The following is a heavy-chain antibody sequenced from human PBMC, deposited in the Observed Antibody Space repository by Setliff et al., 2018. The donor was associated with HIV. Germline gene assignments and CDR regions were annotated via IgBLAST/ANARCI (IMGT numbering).Heavy chain of an antibody. CDR1: GGSISSYY. J-gene: IGHJ4*02. D-gene: IGHD2-2*01. Sequence: PSETLSLTCTVSGGSISSYYWSWIRQPAGKGLEWIGRIYTSGSTNYNPSLKSRVTMSVDTSKNQFSLKLSSVTAADTAVYYCARSMRGYCSDTSCRTFDYWGQGTLVTVS. CDR3: ARSMRGYCSDTSCRTFDY. CDR2: IYTSGST. V-gene: IGHV4-4*07.